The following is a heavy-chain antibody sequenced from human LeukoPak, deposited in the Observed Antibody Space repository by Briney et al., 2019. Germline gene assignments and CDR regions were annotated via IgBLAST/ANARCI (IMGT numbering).Heavy chain of an antibody. CDR2: ISSGGSAI. D-gene: IGHD3-16*01. V-gene: IGHV3-48*02. J-gene: IGHJ3*02. Sequence: GRSLRLSCAASGFTFSSYSMNWVRQAPRKWLEWVAYISSGGSAIYYADSVKGRFTISRDNAKNTLYLQMNSLRDEDTVVYYCARDYVNAFDIWGQGTMVTVSS. CDR1: GFTFSSYS. CDR3: ARDYVNAFDI.